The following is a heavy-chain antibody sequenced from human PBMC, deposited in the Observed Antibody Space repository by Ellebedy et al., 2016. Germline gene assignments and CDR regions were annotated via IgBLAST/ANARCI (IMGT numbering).Heavy chain of an antibody. J-gene: IGHJ6*02. CDR2: ISSSSSYT. CDR3: ARSRGMDV. CDR1: GFTFSDYY. Sequence: GESLKISCAASGFTFSDYYMSWIRQAPGKGLEWVSYISSSSSYTNYADSVKGRFTISRDNARNSLYLQMNSLRAEDTAVYYCARSRGMDVWGQGTTVTVSS. V-gene: IGHV3-11*06.